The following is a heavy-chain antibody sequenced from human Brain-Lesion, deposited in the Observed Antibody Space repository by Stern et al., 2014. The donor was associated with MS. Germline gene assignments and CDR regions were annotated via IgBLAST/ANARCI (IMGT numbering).Heavy chain of an antibody. CDR3: ARGVTAVTNYVPNWCFDL. J-gene: IGHJ2*01. D-gene: IGHD4-11*01. V-gene: IGHV4-39*02. Sequence: VQLEESGPGLVKPSETLSLTCTVSGGSITNRDYWGWIRQSPGKGMEWIGSVYYSGITYYRPSLQSRATISIDTSRNPFFLRLTSVTATDTAVYFCARGVTAVTNYVPNWCFDLWGRGTLVTVSS. CDR1: GGSITNRDY. CDR2: VYYSGIT.